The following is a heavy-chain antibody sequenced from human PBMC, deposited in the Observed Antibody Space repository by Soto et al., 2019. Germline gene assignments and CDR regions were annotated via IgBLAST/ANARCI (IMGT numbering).Heavy chain of an antibody. CDR1: GFTFSSYA. J-gene: IGHJ4*02. D-gene: IGHD3-22*01. CDR3: ARDKRSSGYYRNFDY. V-gene: IGHV3-30-3*01. CDR2: ISYDGSNK. Sequence: GGSLRLSCAASGFTFSSYAMHWVRQAPGKGLEWVAVISYDGSNKYYADSVKGRFTISRDNSKNTLYLQMNSLRAEDTAVYYCARDKRSSGYYRNFDYWGQGTLVTVYS.